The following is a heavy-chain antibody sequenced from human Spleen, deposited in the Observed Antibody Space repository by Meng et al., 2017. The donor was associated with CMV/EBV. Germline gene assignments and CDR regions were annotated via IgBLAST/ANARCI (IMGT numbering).Heavy chain of an antibody. D-gene: IGHD2-15*01. CDR2: IYYSGST. Sequence: TVSGDSSSSSAHYWTWIRQHPGKGLEWIGYIYYSGSTYSNPSLKSRVTISVETSKNQFSLRLISVTAADTAVYYCARLGGFLNWFDPWGQGTLVTVSS. J-gene: IGHJ5*02. CDR3: ARLGGFLNWFDP. V-gene: IGHV4-31*02. CDR1: GDSSSSSAHY.